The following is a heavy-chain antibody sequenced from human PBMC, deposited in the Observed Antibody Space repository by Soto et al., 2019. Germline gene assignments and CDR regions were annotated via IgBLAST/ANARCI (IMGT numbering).Heavy chain of an antibody. CDR2: IYPGDSDT. D-gene: IGHD6-19*01. CDR1: GYSFTYYW. Sequence: GESLKISCKGSGYSFTYYWIVCVRQMPGKGLEWMGLIYPGDSDTRYSPSFQGQVTISAAESITTAYLQWSSRKASDTAMYYCARLQGENIGVASNSYYAMDVWGQVTTVTVSS. V-gene: IGHV5-51*01. CDR3: ARLQGENIGVASNSYYAMDV. J-gene: IGHJ6*02.